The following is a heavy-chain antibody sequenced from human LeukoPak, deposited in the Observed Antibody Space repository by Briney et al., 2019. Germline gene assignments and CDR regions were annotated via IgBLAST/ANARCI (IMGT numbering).Heavy chain of an antibody. CDR2: IIGSGGST. Sequence: GGSLRLSCAASGFTFSTYAMSWVRQAPGKGLEWVSTIIGSGGSTYYADSVKGRFTISRDNSKNTLYLQMHSLRAEDTAIYYCATEGFYFWGPGTQVTVSS. V-gene: IGHV3-23*01. CDR3: ATEGFYF. J-gene: IGHJ4*02. CDR1: GFTFSTYA.